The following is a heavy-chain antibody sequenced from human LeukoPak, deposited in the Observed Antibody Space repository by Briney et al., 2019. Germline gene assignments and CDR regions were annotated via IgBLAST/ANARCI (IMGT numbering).Heavy chain of an antibody. CDR1: GLTFSTYG. CDR2: IWYDGSNK. J-gene: IGHJ6*02. Sequence: GRSLRLSCEASGLTFSTYGMHWVRQAPGKGLEWVAVIWYDGSNKNYADSVKGRFTISRDNSKNTLYLQMNSLRAEDTAVYYCARGGRTTWHGMDVWGQGTTVTVSS. CDR3: ARGGRTTWHGMDV. V-gene: IGHV3-33*01. D-gene: IGHD4-17*01.